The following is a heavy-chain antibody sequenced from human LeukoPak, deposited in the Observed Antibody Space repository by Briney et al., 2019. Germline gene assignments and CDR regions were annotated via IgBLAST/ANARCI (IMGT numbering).Heavy chain of an antibody. V-gene: IGHV3-21*01. D-gene: IGHD3-22*01. Sequence: GGSLRLSCAASGFIFSSYSMNWVRQAPGKGLEWVSSISGSSSYIYYADSVKGRFTISRDNAKKSLYLQMNSLRAEDTAVYYCARDMSEYYNSSGYRVFWGQGTLVTVSS. CDR3: ARDMSEYYNSSGYRVF. J-gene: IGHJ4*02. CDR2: ISGSSSYI. CDR1: GFIFSSYS.